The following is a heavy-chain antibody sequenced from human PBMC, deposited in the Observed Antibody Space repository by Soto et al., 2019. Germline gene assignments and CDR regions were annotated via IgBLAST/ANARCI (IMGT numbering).Heavy chain of an antibody. CDR3: AGGVEMATIY. CDR2: IYYSGST. J-gene: IGHJ4*02. D-gene: IGHD5-12*01. V-gene: IGHV4-59*01. CDR1: GGYISSYY. Sequence: QVQLQESGPGLVKPSETLSLTCTVSGGYISSYYWSWIRQPPGKELEWIGYIYYSGSTNYNPSLKSRVTISVDTSKNQFSLKLSSVTAADTAVYYCAGGVEMATIYWGQGTLVTVSS.